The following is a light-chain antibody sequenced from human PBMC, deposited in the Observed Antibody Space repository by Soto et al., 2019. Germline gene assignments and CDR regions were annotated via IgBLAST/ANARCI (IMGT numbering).Light chain of an antibody. Sequence: QSALTQPASVSGSPGQSITISCTGTSSDGGCYNFVSWYQQHPGKAPKLMIYEGSKRPSGVSNRFSGSKSGNTASLTISGLQAEDEADYYCCSYAGSSTCVFGTGTKLTVL. V-gene: IGLV2-23*01. CDR2: EGS. CDR3: CSYAGSSTCV. CDR1: SSDGGCYNF. J-gene: IGLJ1*01.